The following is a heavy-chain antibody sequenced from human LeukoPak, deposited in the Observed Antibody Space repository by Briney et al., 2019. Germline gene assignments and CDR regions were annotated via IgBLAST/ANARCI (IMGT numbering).Heavy chain of an antibody. J-gene: IGHJ5*02. D-gene: IGHD3-22*01. CDR3: AREKIGYYDGSGRGWFDP. CDR1: GYSISSGYY. Sequence: SETLSLTCTVSGYSISSGYYWGWIRQPPGKGLEWIGSIYHSGSTYYNPSLKSRVTISVDTSKKQFSLKLSSVTATDTAVYYCAREKIGYYDGSGRGWFDPWGQGTLVTVSS. CDR2: IYHSGST. V-gene: IGHV4-38-2*02.